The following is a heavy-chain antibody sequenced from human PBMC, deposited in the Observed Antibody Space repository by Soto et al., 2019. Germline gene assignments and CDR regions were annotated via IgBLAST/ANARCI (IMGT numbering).Heavy chain of an antibody. V-gene: IGHV1-18*04. Sequence: QVQLVQSGVEVKKPGASVKVSCKASGYTFIRHGISCVRQAPGQGLEWMVWISGKNGNTNYARKLQGRVTLTTDTSAGTAYMELRSLRSDDTAVYYCARVASSIVVVPDYGMDVWGQGTTVTVSS. J-gene: IGHJ6*02. CDR2: ISGKNGNT. CDR1: GYTFIRHG. CDR3: ARVASSIVVVPDYGMDV. D-gene: IGHD2-2*01.